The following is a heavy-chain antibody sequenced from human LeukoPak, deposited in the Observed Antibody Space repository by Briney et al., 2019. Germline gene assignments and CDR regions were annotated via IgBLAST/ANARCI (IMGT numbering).Heavy chain of an antibody. V-gene: IGHV4-59*01. Sequence: SETLSLTCTVSGGSISSYYWSWIRQPPGKGLEWIGCIYYSGSTNYNPSLKSRVTISVDTSKNQFSLKLNSVTAADTAVYYCAGGGDSGSYYYPMFDYWGQGTLVTVSS. CDR1: GGSISSYY. D-gene: IGHD3-22*01. CDR3: AGGGDSGSYYYPMFDY. J-gene: IGHJ4*02. CDR2: IYYSGST.